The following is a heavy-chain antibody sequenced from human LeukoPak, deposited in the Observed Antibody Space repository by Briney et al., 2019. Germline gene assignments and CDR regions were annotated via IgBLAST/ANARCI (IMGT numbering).Heavy chain of an antibody. J-gene: IGHJ3*02. CDR1: GFTFDDYA. CDR3: AKDRAAAPEAFDI. V-gene: IGHV3-9*01. Sequence: PGGSLRLSCAASGFTFDDYAMHWVRQAPGKGLEWVSGISWNSGSIGYADSVKGRFTISRDNAKNSLYLQMNSQRAEDTALYYCAKDRAAAPEAFDIWGQGTMVTVSS. CDR2: ISWNSGSI. D-gene: IGHD6-13*01.